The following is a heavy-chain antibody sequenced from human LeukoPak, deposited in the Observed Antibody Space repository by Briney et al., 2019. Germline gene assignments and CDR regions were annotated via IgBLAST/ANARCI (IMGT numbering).Heavy chain of an antibody. V-gene: IGHV1-18*01. D-gene: IGHD2-15*01. CDR2: ISAYNGNT. CDR3: ARDLGVGSSRY. J-gene: IGHJ4*02. Sequence: ASVKVSCKASGYTFTSYGISWVRQAPGQGGERMGWISAYNGNTNYAQKIQGRDTIKTETYTSTAYIELRSLRSDDTAVYYCARDLGVGSSRYWGQGTLVTVSS. CDR1: GYTFTSYG.